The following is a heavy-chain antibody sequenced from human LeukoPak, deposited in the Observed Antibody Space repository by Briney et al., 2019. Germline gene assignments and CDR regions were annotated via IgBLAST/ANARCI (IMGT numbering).Heavy chain of an antibody. CDR3: TRGGSGWGWFDP. V-gene: IGHV3-49*04. Sequence: PGGSLRLSCTASGFTFGDYALTWVRQAPGKGLECLGFIRSTPYGGTVEYAASVRGRFTISRDDSKSIAYLQMNSLKTEDTAVYYCTRGGSGWGWFDPWGQGTLVTVSS. CDR1: GFTFGDYA. J-gene: IGHJ5*02. D-gene: IGHD6-19*01. CDR2: IRSTPYGGTV.